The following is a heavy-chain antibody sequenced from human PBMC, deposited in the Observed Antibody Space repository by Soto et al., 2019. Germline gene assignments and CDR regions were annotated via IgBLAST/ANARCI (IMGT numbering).Heavy chain of an antibody. CDR3: ARDHTIVVVPAAIFYYYYGMDV. D-gene: IGHD2-2*01. CDR2: ISYDGSNK. CDR1: GFTFSSYA. Sequence: GGSLRLSCAASGFTFSSYAMHWVRQAPGKGLGWVAVISYDGSNKYYADSVKGRFTISRDNSKNTLYLQMNSLRAEDTAVYYCARDHTIVVVPAAIFYYYYGMDVWGQGTTVTVSS. J-gene: IGHJ6*02. V-gene: IGHV3-30-3*01.